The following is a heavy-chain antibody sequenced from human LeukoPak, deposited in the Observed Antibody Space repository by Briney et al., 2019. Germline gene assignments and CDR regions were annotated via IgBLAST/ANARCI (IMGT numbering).Heavy chain of an antibody. V-gene: IGHV4-30-2*01. CDR3: VASSTKAFDI. J-gene: IGHJ3*02. Sequence: SETLSLTCAVSGVSISSGGYSWSWLRQPPGKGLEWIGYIYHSGSTYYNPSLKSRVTISVDRSKNQFSLKLSSVTAADTAVYYCVASSTKAFDIWGQGTMVTVSS. D-gene: IGHD2-2*01. CDR2: IYHSGST. CDR1: GVSISSGGYS.